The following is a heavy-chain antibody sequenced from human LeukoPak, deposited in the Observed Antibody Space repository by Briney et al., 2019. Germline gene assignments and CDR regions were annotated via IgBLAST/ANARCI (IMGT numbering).Heavy chain of an antibody. J-gene: IGHJ4*02. D-gene: IGHD6-6*01. Sequence: GRSLRLSCAASGFTFSNAWMTWVRQAPGKGLEWVGRIKSKTDGGTTDYAAPVKGRFTISRDDSKNTLYLQMNSLRAEDTAVYYCARETSSSSYDYWGQGTLVTVSS. CDR3: ARETSSSSYDY. CDR2: IKSKTDGGTT. V-gene: IGHV3-15*01. CDR1: GFTFSNAW.